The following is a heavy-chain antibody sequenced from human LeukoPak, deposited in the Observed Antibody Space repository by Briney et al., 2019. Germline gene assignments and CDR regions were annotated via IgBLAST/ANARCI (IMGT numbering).Heavy chain of an antibody. CDR2: IYPDDSDT. V-gene: IGHV5-51*01. D-gene: IGHD3-3*01. J-gene: IGHJ4*02. CDR3: AIFKHHLRPDY. Sequence: GESLKISCKGSGYSFTTYWIGWVRQMPGKGLEWMGIIYPDDSDTRYSPSFQGQVTISADKSISTAYLQWSSLKASDTAMYYCAIFKHHLRPDYWGQGTLVTVSS. CDR1: GYSFTTYW.